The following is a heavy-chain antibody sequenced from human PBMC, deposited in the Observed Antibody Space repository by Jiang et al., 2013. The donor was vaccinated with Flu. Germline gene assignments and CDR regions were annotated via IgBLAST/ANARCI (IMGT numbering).Heavy chain of an antibody. CDR1: GGSFSGYY. D-gene: IGHD1-7*01. J-gene: IGHJ4*02. CDR3: ARVNWNYGSDY. CDR2: INHSGST. V-gene: IGHV4-34*01. Sequence: LLKPSETLSLTCAVYGGSFSGYYWSWIRQPPGKGLEWIGEINHSGSTNYNPSLKSRVTISVDTSKNQFSLKLSSVTAADTAVYYCARVNWNYGSDYWGQGTLVTVSS.